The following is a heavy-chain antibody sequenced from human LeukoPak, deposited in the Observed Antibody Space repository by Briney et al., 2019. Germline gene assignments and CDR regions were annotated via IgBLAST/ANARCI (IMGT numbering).Heavy chain of an antibody. J-gene: IGHJ6*02. CDR1: GFTFSRYW. CDR2: TNTDGSSA. CDR3: ARAHLWPYGMDV. V-gene: IGHV3-74*01. Sequence: GGSLRLSCAAPGFTFSRYWMHWVRQAPGKGLVWVSRTNTDGSSASYADSVKGRFTISRDNDKDTLYLQMNSLRAEDTAVYYCARAHLWPYGMDVWGLGTTVTVSS. D-gene: IGHD3-3*02.